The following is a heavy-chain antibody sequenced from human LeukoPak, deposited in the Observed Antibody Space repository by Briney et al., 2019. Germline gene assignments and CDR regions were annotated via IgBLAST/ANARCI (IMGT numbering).Heavy chain of an antibody. CDR1: GYTFTNYW. CDR2: IDPGNSET. Sequence: GESLKISCKGSGYTFTNYWIAWVRQMPGKGLEWMGIIDPGNSETKYSPSLQGQVTISADKSISTAYLQWSSLKASDTAIYYCARIEGSTFDYWGQGTLITVSS. V-gene: IGHV5-51*01. CDR3: ARIEGSTFDY. J-gene: IGHJ4*02.